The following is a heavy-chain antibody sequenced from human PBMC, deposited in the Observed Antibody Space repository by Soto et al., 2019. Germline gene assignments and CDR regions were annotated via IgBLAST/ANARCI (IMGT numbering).Heavy chain of an antibody. Sequence: ASVKVSCKASGYTFTGYYMHWVRQAPGQGLEWMGWINPNSGGTNYAQKFQGRVTMTRDTSISTAYMELSRLRSDDTAVYYCARPSGRYYDSSGYLGYWGQGTLVTVSS. D-gene: IGHD3-22*01. J-gene: IGHJ4*02. V-gene: IGHV1-2*02. CDR3: ARPSGRYYDSSGYLGY. CDR1: GYTFTGYY. CDR2: INPNSGGT.